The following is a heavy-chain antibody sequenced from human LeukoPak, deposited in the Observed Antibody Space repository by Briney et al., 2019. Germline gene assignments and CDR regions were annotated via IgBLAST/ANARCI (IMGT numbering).Heavy chain of an antibody. CDR2: IIPIFGTA. V-gene: IGHV1-69*05. CDR3: ARENYGDYAVDY. Sequence: ASVKVSCKASGGTFSSYAISWVRQAPGQGLEWMGRIIPIFGTANYAQKFQGGVTITTDESTSTAYMELSSLRSEDTAVYYCARENYGDYAVDYWGQGTLVTVSS. D-gene: IGHD4-17*01. CDR1: GGTFSSYA. J-gene: IGHJ4*02.